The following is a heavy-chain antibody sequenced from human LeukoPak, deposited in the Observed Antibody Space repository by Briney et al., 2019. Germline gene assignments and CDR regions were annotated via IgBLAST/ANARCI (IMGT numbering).Heavy chain of an antibody. D-gene: IGHD3-22*01. CDR3: ARGHYDSSGYYLYY. V-gene: IGHV4-59*01. CDR1: GGSISSYH. J-gene: IGHJ4*02. CDR2: IYYSGST. Sequence: SETLSLTCTVSGGSISSYHWSWIRQPPGKGLEWIGYIYYSGSTNYNPSLESRVTISVDTSKNQFSLKLSSVTAADTAVYYCARGHYDSSGYYLYYWGQGTLVTVSS.